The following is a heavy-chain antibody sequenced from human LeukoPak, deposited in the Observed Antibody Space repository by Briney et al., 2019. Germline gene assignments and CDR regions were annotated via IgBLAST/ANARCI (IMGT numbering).Heavy chain of an antibody. D-gene: IGHD2-8*01. J-gene: IGHJ5*02. V-gene: IGHV1-18*01. CDR2: ISAYNGNT. Sequence: ASVKVSCKASGYTFTSYGISWVRQAPGQGLGWMGWISAYNGNTNYAQKLQGRVTMTTDTSTSTAYMELRSLRSDDTAVYYCARDHCTNGVCFKYNWFDPWGQGTLVTVSS. CDR1: GYTFTSYG. CDR3: ARDHCTNGVCFKYNWFDP.